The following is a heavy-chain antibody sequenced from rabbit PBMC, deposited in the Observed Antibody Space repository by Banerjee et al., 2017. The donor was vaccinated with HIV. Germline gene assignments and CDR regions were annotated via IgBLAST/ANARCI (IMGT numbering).Heavy chain of an antibody. J-gene: IGHJ4*01. CDR2: INTSSGNT. Sequence: QEQLEESGGDLVKPEGSLTLTCTASGFSFSNKYVMFWVRQAPGKGLEWIACINTSSGNTVYATWAKGRFTISKTSWTTVTLQMTSLTAADTATYFCARDLAGVVGWIFGLWGQGTLVTVS. CDR3: ARDLAGVVGWIFGL. D-gene: IGHD4-1*01. V-gene: IGHV1S45*01. CDR1: GFSFSNKYV.